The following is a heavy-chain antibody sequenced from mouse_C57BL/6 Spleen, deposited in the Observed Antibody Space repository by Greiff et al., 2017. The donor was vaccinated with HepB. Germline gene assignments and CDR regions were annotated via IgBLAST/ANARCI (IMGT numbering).Heavy chain of an antibody. CDR3: ARDRQGSRGWFAY. CDR2: ISDGGSYT. CDR1: GFTFSSYA. Sequence: EVKLVESGGGLVKPGGSLKLSCAASGFTFSSYAMSWVRQTPEKRLEWVATISDGGSYTYYPDNVKGRFTISRDNAKNNLYLQMSHLKSEDTAMYYCARDRQGSRGWFAYWGQGTLVTVSA. V-gene: IGHV5-4*01. J-gene: IGHJ3*01. D-gene: IGHD1-1*01.